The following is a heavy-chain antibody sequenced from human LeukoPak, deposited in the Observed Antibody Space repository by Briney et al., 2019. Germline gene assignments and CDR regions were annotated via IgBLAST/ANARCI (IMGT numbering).Heavy chain of an antibody. V-gene: IGHV3-21*01. J-gene: IGHJ3*02. CDR3: AREVSVLVPAAKSGYSSSWQGAFDI. D-gene: IGHD6-13*01. CDR1: GFPHSSYI. Sequence: PGGSLTLLCAAPGFPHSSYIMMWLRQAPGRGLEWVSSISSCSSYIHYPESVKGQFTISRHNAKNSLYLQMNSLKAEDTAVYYCAREVSVLVPAAKSGYSSSWQGAFDIWGQGTMVTVSS. CDR2: ISSCSSYI.